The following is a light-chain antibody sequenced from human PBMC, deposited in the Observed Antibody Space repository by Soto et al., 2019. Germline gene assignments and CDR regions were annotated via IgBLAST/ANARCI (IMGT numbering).Light chain of an antibody. J-gene: IGKJ5*01. CDR3: QQFNNYPHVIT. CDR2: DAS. V-gene: IGKV1D-13*01. Sequence: AIQLTQSPSSLSASVGDRVTITCRAGQVIIIALAWYQQKPGQAPKLLIYDASTLESGVPSRFSGSGSGTDFTLTISSLHPEDFATYYCQQFNNYPHVITFGQGTRLEIK. CDR1: QVIIIA.